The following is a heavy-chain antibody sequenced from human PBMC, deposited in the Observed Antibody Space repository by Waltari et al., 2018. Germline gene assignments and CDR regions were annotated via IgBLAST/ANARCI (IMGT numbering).Heavy chain of an antibody. CDR1: GYTLTELS. Sequence: QVQLVQAGAEVKKPGASVKAYCKVSGYTLTELSMHGLRQAPGKGLEWMGGYEHEDGETSYAQKFQGRVTMTEDTSTDTAYMELSSLRSEDTAVYYCATRGVPWTGTTWVDYWGQGTLVTVSS. D-gene: IGHD1-1*01. V-gene: IGHV1-24*01. J-gene: IGHJ4*02. CDR2: YEHEDGET. CDR3: ATRGVPWTGTTWVDY.